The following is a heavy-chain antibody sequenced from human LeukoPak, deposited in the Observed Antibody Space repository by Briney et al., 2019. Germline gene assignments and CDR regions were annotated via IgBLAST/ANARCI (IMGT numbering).Heavy chain of an antibody. D-gene: IGHD3-22*01. V-gene: IGHV3-21*04. CDR1: GFTFSSYS. CDR3: AKNIGSMIVVFIFDY. J-gene: IGHJ4*02. Sequence: GGSLRLSCAASGFTFSSYSMHWVRQAPGKGLEWVSSISSSSSYIYYEDSVKGRFTISRDNSKNTLYLQMNSLRAEGTAVYYSAKNIGSMIVVFIFDYWGQGTLVTVSS. CDR2: ISSSSSYI.